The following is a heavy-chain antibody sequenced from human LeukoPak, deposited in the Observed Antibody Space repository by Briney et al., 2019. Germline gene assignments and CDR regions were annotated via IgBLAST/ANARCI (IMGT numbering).Heavy chain of an antibody. CDR1: GFTFSSYA. Sequence: GGSLRLSCAASGFTFSSYAMSWVRQAPGEGLEWVSSISSSSSYIYYADSVKGRFTISRDNAKNSLYLQMNSLRAEDTAVYYCAREAEYGSGSSYYYGMDVWGQGTTVTVSS. D-gene: IGHD3-10*01. CDR3: AREAEYGSGSSYYYGMDV. J-gene: IGHJ6*02. CDR2: ISSSSSYI. V-gene: IGHV3-21*01.